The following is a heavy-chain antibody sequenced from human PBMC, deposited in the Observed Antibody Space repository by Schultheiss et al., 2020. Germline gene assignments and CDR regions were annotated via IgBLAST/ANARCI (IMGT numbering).Heavy chain of an antibody. V-gene: IGHV3-66*01. Sequence: GGSLRLSCAASGFTVSSNYMSWVRQAPGKGLEWVSVIYSGGSTYYADSVKGRFTISRDNSKNTLYLQMNSLRAEDTAVYYCARDGGYSSSWYYFDYWGQGTLVTVSS. CDR1: GFTVSSNY. CDR2: IYSGGST. D-gene: IGHD6-13*01. CDR3: ARDGGYSSSWYYFDY. J-gene: IGHJ4*02.